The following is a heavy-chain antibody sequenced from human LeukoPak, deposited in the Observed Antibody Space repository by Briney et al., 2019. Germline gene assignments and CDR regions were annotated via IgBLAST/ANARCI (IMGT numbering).Heavy chain of an antibody. CDR3: ARLTANYYDSSGLFDY. Sequence: SDTLSLTCTVSGGAISSYYWSWIRQPPGKGLEWIGYIYYSGSTNYNPSLKSRVTISVDTSKNQFSLKLSSVTAADTAVYYCARLTANYYDSSGLFDYWGQGTLVTVSS. V-gene: IGHV4-59*08. CDR1: GGAISSYY. J-gene: IGHJ4*02. D-gene: IGHD3-22*01. CDR2: IYYSGST.